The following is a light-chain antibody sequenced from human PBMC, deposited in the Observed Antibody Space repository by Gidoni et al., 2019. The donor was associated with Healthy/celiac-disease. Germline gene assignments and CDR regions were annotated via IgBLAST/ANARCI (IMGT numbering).Light chain of an antibody. Sequence: EIVLTQSPATLSLSPGERATLSCRASQSVSSYLAWYQQKPGRAPRLLIYDASNRATGIPARFSGSGSGTDFTLTISSLEPEDFAVYYCQQRSNWRATFGGXTKVEIK. J-gene: IGKJ4*01. CDR3: QQRSNWRAT. V-gene: IGKV3-11*01. CDR2: DAS. CDR1: QSVSSY.